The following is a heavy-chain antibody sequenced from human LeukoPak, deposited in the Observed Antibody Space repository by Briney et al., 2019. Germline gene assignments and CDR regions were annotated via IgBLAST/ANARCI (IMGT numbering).Heavy chain of an antibody. D-gene: IGHD1-26*01. V-gene: IGHV3-23*01. Sequence: GGSLRLSCTVSGFTFSNFAMSWVRQAPGQGLEWVSAISGGNTATYYADSVKGRFTISRDSSKETLFLQMSSLRAEDTAVYYCATVNWEAEARGNWGQGTLVTVSS. CDR2: ISGGNTAT. CDR1: GFTFSNFA. J-gene: IGHJ1*01. CDR3: ATVNWEAEARGN.